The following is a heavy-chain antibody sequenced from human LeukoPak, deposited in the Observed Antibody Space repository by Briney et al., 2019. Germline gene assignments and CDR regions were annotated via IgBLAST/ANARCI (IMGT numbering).Heavy chain of an antibody. CDR1: GFTFSSYW. CDR3: ASGPTGFA. J-gene: IGHJ5*02. Sequence: GGSLRLACAASGFTFSSYWMHWVRQGPGKGLEWVSRIKSDGSSTRYADSVKGRFTVSRDNAKNTLYLQMNSLRAEDTPVYFCASGPTGFAWGQGTLVTVSS. D-gene: IGHD1-14*01. V-gene: IGHV3-74*01. CDR2: IKSDGSST.